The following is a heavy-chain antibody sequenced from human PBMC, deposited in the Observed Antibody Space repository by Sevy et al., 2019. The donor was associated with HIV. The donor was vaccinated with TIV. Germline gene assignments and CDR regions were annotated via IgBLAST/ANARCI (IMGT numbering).Heavy chain of an antibody. CDR1: GGSINNKGYY. V-gene: IGHV4-39*01. J-gene: IGHJ1*01. CDR2: VSYNGNS. D-gene: IGHD6-13*01. Sequence: SETLSLTCTVSGGSINNKGYYWAWIRQPPGKGLEWIGSVSYNGNSYYNPSLNCRFTISLDTSKNQFSLRLTFVTAADTAVYYCARRLAAAGGGNEYFQPWGQGSLVTVSS. CDR3: ARRLAAAGGGNEYFQP.